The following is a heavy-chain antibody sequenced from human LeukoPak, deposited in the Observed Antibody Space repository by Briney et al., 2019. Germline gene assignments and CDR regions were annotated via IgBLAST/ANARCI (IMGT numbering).Heavy chain of an antibody. CDR1: GFSFSNAW. D-gene: IGHD6-6*01. V-gene: IGHV3-15*01. CDR3: TTGGDEYFDC. Sequence: GGSLRLSCAASGFSFSNAWVVWVRQAPGKGLEWVGRIKRKTDGGTVDYAAPVKGRFTILRDESKNTLYLQMNSLKTDDTAVYSCTTGGDEYFDCWGQGTLVTVSS. J-gene: IGHJ4*02. CDR2: IKRKTDGGTV.